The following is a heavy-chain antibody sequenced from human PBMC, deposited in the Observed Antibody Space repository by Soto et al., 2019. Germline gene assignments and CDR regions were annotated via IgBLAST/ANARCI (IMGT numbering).Heavy chain of an antibody. CDR3: ALVGYYDSSGYANDY. Sequence: GGSLRLSCVVSGFIFSDYGMHWVRQAPGKGLEWVAAISYHGRDIHYADSVKGRFTVSRDNSKNTVYVQMNSLRPEDTAVYYCALVGYYDSSGYANDYWGPGTLVTVSS. J-gene: IGHJ4*02. CDR2: ISYHGRDI. V-gene: IGHV3-30*03. D-gene: IGHD3-22*01. CDR1: GFIFSDYG.